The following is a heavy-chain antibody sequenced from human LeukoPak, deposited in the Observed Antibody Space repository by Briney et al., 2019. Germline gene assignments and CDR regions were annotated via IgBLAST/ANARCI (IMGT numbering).Heavy chain of an antibody. V-gene: IGHV4-59*01. CDR2: IFYSGRT. CDR3: ARKNDFDI. Sequence: SETLSLTCTVSGGSNSSDHWNWIRQPPGKGLEWIGCIFYSGRTYYNPSLKSRVTISVDMSKSQFSLRLTSVTAADTAVYYCARKNDFDIWGQGTLVTVSS. D-gene: IGHD2/OR15-2a*01. J-gene: IGHJ3*02. CDR1: GGSNSSDH.